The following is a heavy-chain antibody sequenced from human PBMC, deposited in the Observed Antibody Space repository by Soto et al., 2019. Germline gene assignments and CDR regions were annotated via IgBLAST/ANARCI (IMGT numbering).Heavy chain of an antibody. CDR3: ASTDYGDYDTFDY. CDR1: GFTFSSYS. CDR2: ISSSSSTI. V-gene: IGHV3-48*01. Sequence: EVQLVESGGGLVQPGGSLRLSCAASGFTFSSYSMNWVRQAPGKGLEWVSYISSSSSTIYYADSVKGRFTISRDNAKNSLYLQINSLRAEDTAVYYCASTDYGDYDTFDYWGQGTLVTVSS. D-gene: IGHD4-17*01. J-gene: IGHJ4*02.